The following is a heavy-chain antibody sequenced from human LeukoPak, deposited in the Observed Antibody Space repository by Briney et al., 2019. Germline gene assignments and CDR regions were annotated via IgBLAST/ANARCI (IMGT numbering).Heavy chain of an antibody. CDR2: ISSSSSTI. V-gene: IGHV3-48*01. Sequence: GGSLRLSCAASGFTFSSYSMNWVRQAPGKGREWVSYISSSSSTIYYADSVKGRFTISRDNAKNSLYLQMNSLRAEDTAVYYCARDYYDFWSGYYSGFDPWGQGTLVTVSS. J-gene: IGHJ5*02. CDR1: GFTFSSYS. CDR3: ARDYYDFWSGYYSGFDP. D-gene: IGHD3-3*01.